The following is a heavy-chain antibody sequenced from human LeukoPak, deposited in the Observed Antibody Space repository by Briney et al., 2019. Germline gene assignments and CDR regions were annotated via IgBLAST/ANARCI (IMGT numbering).Heavy chain of an antibody. D-gene: IGHD3-9*01. J-gene: IGHJ4*02. CDR3: RQSTPYFQSDY. CDR1: GYTFTDYY. CDR2: VDPEDGET. Sequence: ASVKISCKVSGYTFTDYYMHWVQQAPGKGLEWMGLVDPEDGETIYAEKFQGRVTITADTSTDTAYMELSSLRSEGTAVYYCRQSTPYFQSDYWGQGTLVTVSS. V-gene: IGHV1-69-2*01.